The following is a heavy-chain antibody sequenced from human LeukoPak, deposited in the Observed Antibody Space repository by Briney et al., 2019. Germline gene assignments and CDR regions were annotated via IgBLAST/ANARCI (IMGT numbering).Heavy chain of an antibody. V-gene: IGHV1-18*01. CDR3: ASRDSSGYEGAFDI. J-gene: IGHJ3*02. CDR1: GYTFTSYG. D-gene: IGHD3-22*01. Sequence: RASVKVSCKASGYTFTSYGISWVRQAPGQGLEWMGWISAYNGNTNYAQKLQGRVTMTTDTSTSTAYMELRSLRSDDTAVYYCASRDSSGYEGAFDIWGQGTMVTVSS. CDR2: ISAYNGNT.